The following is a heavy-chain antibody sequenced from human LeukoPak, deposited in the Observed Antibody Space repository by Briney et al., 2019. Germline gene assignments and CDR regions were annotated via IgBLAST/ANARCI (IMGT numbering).Heavy chain of an antibody. CDR3: AGLIGVAGTGFDY. Sequence: SETLSLTCILPGGSTSSSYWRWVRPPPQERLEWSGYPYYSVSTNYNPPLKRRVTLSVDTSKNQFSLMLSSVTAADTAVDYYAGLIGVAGTGFDYWGQGTLVTVSS. D-gene: IGHD6-19*01. CDR1: GGSTSSSY. V-gene: IGHV4-59*01. J-gene: IGHJ4*02. CDR2: PYYSVST.